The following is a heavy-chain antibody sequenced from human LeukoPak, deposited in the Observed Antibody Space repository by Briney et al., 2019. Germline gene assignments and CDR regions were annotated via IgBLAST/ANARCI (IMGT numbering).Heavy chain of an antibody. CDR1: GFTFSSYA. CDR2: ISGGGSRT. D-gene: IGHD3-10*01. J-gene: IGHJ4*02. CDR3: AKGTYYHTSGTSSTETFGEN. V-gene: IGHV3-23*01. Sequence: GGSLRLSCAASGFTFSSYAMSWVRQAPGKGLEWVSVISGGGSRTYYAASVKGRFTISRDNSENTLYLQMNSLRAEDTALYYCAKGTYYHTSGTSSTETFGENWGQGTLVTVFS.